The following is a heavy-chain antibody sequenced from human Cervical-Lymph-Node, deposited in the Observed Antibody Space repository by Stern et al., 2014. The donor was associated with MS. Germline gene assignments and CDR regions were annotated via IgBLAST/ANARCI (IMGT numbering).Heavy chain of an antibody. CDR3: ARHVQGFDY. CDR2: IYPYDSDT. V-gene: IGHV5-51*01. J-gene: IGHJ4*02. CDR1: GYRFTIYY. Sequence: QLVQSGAEVKKPGESLKISCKLSGYRFTIYYIAWVRQMPGKGLEWMGVIYPYDSDTTYSPSFQGQVPISADKSITTAYLQWSSLRASDTAMYYCARHVQGFDYWGQGTLVTVSS.